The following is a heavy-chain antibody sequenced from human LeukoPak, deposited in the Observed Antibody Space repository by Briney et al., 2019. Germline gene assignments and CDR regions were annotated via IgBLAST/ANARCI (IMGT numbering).Heavy chain of an antibody. Sequence: SETLSLTCAVYGGSFSGYYWSWIRQPPGKGLEWIGEINHSGSTNYNPSLKSRVTISVDTSKSQFSLKLSSVTAADTAVYYCARHCSSTSCRGWFDPWGQGTLVTVSS. CDR2: INHSGST. CDR3: ARHCSSTSCRGWFDP. CDR1: GGSFSGYY. V-gene: IGHV4-34*01. D-gene: IGHD2-2*01. J-gene: IGHJ5*02.